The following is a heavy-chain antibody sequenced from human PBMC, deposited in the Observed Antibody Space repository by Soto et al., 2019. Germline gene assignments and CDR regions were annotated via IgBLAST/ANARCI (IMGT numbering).Heavy chain of an antibody. CDR2: ISGSGGST. CDR1: GFTFSSYA. J-gene: IGHJ4*02. CDR3: AKDQEWLTRSAAFDY. D-gene: IGHD3-3*01. V-gene: IGHV3-23*01. Sequence: SLRLSCAASGFTFSSYAMSWVRQAPGKGLEWVSAISGSGGSTYYADSVKGRFTISRDNSKNTLYLQMNSLRAEDTAVYYCAKDQEWLTRSAAFDYWGQGTLVTVSS.